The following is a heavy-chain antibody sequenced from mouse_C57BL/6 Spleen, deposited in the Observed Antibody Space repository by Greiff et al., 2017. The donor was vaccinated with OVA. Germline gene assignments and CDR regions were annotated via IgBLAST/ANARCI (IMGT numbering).Heavy chain of an antibody. CDR3: AGGEGYYYAMDY. V-gene: IGHV1-72*01. CDR1: GYTFTSYW. J-gene: IGHJ4*01. Sequence: QVQLQQPGAELVKPGASVKLSCKASGYTFTSYWLHWVKQRPGRGLEWIGRIDPNSGGTKYNEKFKSKATLTVDNPYRPAYVQLSSLTSEDSAVYYCAGGEGYYYAMDYWGQGTSVTVSS. CDR2: IDPNSGGT.